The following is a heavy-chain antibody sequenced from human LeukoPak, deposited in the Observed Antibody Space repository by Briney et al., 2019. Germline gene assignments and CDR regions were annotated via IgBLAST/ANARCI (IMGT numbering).Heavy chain of an antibody. CDR3: ARAQSLYSYGQRGFDY. D-gene: IGHD5-18*01. J-gene: IGHJ4*02. CDR1: GFTFSNYN. CDR2: ISSSSSTI. V-gene: IGHV3-48*04. Sequence: QPGGSLRLFCAASGFTFSNYNMNWVRQAPGKGLEWVSYISSSSSTIYYADSVKGRFTISRDNAKNSLYLQMNSLRAEDTAVYYCARAQSLYSYGQRGFDYWGQGTLVTVSS.